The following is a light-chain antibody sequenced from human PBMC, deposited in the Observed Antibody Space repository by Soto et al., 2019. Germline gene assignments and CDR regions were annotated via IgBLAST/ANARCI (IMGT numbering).Light chain of an antibody. CDR3: QEYGSSIFT. CDR2: GAS. CDR1: QSVSSSY. J-gene: IGKJ3*01. V-gene: IGKV3-20*01. Sequence: EMVLTQSTGTLSLSPGERATLSCRASQSVSSSYLAWYQQKPGQAPRLLIHGASSRATGIPDRLSGSGSGTDFTLTSSRLEPEDFAVYYCQEYGSSIFTFGPGTNVDIK.